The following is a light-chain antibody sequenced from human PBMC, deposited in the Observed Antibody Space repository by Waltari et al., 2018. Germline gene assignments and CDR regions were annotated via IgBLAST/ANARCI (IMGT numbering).Light chain of an antibody. Sequence: SSELTQDPGVSVALGQTFTITCQGDSLRTSYATWYQLKPGQAPVLDIYGKDKRTSGIPDRFSGYSSGTTSSLTISGAQAEDEADYYCSSRNGRADQVVFAGGTKVTVL. CDR2: GKD. J-gene: IGLJ3*02. V-gene: IGLV3-19*01. CDR3: SSRNGRADQVV. CDR1: SLRTSY.